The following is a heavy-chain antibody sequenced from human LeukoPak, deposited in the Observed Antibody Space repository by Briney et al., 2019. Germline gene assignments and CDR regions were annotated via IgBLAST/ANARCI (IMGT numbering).Heavy chain of an antibody. CDR2: ITSSSSYI. Sequence: PGGSLRLSCAASGFAFSVYNMYWVRQAPGKGLEWVSSITSSSSYIHYADSVKGRFTISRVNAKNSLYLQMHSLRAEDTAVYYCARATDYGDSISSLCYYFESWGQGTLVTVSS. D-gene: IGHD4-17*01. CDR1: GFAFSVYN. CDR3: ARATDYGDSISSLCYYFES. J-gene: IGHJ4*02. V-gene: IGHV3-21*01.